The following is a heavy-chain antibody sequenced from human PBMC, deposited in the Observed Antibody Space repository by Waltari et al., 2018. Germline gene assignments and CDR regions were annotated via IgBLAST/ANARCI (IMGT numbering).Heavy chain of an antibody. D-gene: IGHD2-21*01. CDR1: GFSFSIYA. Sequence: EVQLVESGGGLVQPGGSLRLSCAASGFSFSIYAMHWVRQAPGKGLEYGSGISSNGVSTYYANSMKGRLSISRDNSKNTLYLQMGSLRAEDMAVYYGARSPDQPDSLDYYMDVWGKGTTVTVSS. CDR2: ISSNGVST. V-gene: IGHV3-64*01. CDR3: ARSPDQPDSLDYYMDV. J-gene: IGHJ6*03.